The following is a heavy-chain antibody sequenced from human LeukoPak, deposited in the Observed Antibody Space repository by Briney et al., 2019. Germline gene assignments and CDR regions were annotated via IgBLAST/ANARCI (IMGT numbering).Heavy chain of an antibody. CDR1: GGTFSSYA. D-gene: IGHD2-15*01. V-gene: IGHV1-69*13. CDR3: ARELVARLFDY. J-gene: IGHJ4*02. CDR2: IIPIFGTA. Sequence: AASVKVSCKASGGTFSSYAISWVRQAPGQGLEWMGGIIPIFGTANYAQKFQGRVTITADESTSTAYMELSSLRSEDTAVYYCARELVARLFDYWGQGTLVTVSS.